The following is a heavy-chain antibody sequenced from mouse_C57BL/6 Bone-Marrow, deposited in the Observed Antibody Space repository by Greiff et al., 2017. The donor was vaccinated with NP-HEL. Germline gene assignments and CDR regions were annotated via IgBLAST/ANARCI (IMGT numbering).Heavy chain of an antibody. CDR2: IHPVRGST. V-gene: IGHV1-64*01. D-gene: IGHD2-10*01. CDR3: ASSLPQNDFDY. J-gene: IGHJ2*01. Sequence: VQLQQPWAELVKPGASVKLSCKASGYTFTSYWMHWVKQRPGQGLEWIGLIHPVRGSTNYNEKFKSKATLTVHNSSSTSYMQLSNLTTEDSEVYDCASSLPQNDFDYWGQGNTLKVSA. CDR1: GYTFTSYW.